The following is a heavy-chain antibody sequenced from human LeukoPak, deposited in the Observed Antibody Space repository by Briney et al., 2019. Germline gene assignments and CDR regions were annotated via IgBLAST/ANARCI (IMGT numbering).Heavy chain of an antibody. CDR1: GYTFTNYY. V-gene: IGHV1-46*01. J-gene: IGHJ4*01. CDR2: TDPIGGST. CDR3: ARWTTTYLDY. D-gene: IGHD4-11*01. Sequence: ASVKVSCKASGYTFTNYYIHWVRQAPGQGLEWMGITDPIGGSTNYAQKFQGRVTLTRDTSTSTVYMELSSLRSEDSAVYYCARWTTTYLDYWGQEPWSPSPQ.